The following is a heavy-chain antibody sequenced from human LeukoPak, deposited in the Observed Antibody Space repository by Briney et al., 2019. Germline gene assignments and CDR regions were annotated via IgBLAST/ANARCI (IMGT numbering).Heavy chain of an antibody. J-gene: IGHJ4*02. V-gene: IGHV3-33*05. CDR1: GFTFSSYG. D-gene: IGHD3-10*01. CDR3: AKDHVLLWFGERYHPGAGGLFDY. CDR2: ISYDASNK. Sequence: PGGSLRLSCAASGFTFSSYGMHWVRQAPGKGLEWVAVISYDASNKYYADSVKGRFTISRDNSKNTLYLQMNSLRAEDTAVYYCAKDHVLLWFGERYHPGAGGLFDYWGQGTLVTVSS.